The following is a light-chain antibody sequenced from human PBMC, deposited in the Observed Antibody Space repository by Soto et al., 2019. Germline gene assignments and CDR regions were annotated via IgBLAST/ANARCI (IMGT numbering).Light chain of an antibody. CDR3: QQSYSTLGT. CDR2: AAS. Sequence: DIQMTQSPSSLSASVGDRVTITCRASQSISSYLNWYQQKPGKAPKLLIYAASSLQSGVPSRFSGSGSGPDFTLTISSLQPEDFATYYCQQSYSTLGTFGQGTRLEIK. V-gene: IGKV1-39*01. CDR1: QSISSY. J-gene: IGKJ5*01.